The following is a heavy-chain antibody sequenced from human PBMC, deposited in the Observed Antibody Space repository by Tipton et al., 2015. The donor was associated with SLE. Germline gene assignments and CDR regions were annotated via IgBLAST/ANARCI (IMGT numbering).Heavy chain of an antibody. J-gene: IGHJ1*01. D-gene: IGHD3-9*01. CDR3: AREFSDDYMLTGPFQH. Sequence: TLSLTCTVSGDSISSGRYFWNWIRQPAGKGLEWIGHIYTSGITNYNPSLKSRVTISLDTSKNQFSLKLTSVTAADTAVYYCAREFSDDYMLTGPFQHWGQGTLVTVSS. CDR1: GDSISSGRYF. CDR2: IYTSGIT. V-gene: IGHV4-61*09.